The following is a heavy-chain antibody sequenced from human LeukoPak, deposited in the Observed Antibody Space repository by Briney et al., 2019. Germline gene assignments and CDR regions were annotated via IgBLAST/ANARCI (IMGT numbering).Heavy chain of an antibody. CDR1: GYTFTNYG. V-gene: IGHV1-18*01. Sequence: ASVKVSCKASGYTFTNYGITWVRQAPGQGLEWMGWISTYNGNKHYSQKLQGRVSMTTDTSTSTAYMELRSLRSDDTAVYYCARVYSSGWYYYYFDYWGQGTLVTVSS. D-gene: IGHD6-19*01. CDR2: ISTYNGNK. CDR3: ARVYSSGWYYYYFDY. J-gene: IGHJ4*02.